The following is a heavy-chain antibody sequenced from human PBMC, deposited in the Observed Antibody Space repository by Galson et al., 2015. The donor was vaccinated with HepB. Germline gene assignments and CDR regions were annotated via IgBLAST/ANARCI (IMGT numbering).Heavy chain of an antibody. D-gene: IGHD2-2*01. V-gene: IGHV3-33*01. Sequence: SLRLSCAASRFTFGDYAMSWFRQAPGKGLEWVALIWYDGSNQYYGDSVRGRFTISRDNAKNTLYLQMNSLRVEDTAVYYCAREDPTVAVAVLDYWGQGTLVAVSS. CDR1: RFTFGDYA. CDR3: AREDPTVAVAVLDY. CDR2: IWYDGSNQ. J-gene: IGHJ4*02.